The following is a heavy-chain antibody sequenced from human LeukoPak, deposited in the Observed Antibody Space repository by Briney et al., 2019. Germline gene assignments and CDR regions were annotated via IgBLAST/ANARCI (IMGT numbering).Heavy chain of an antibody. J-gene: IGHJ4*02. Sequence: GGSLRLSCAASGFTFSSYSMNWVRQAPGKGLEWVSTITGSGGSTYYADSVKGRFTISRDNSKNTLYLQMNSLRAEDTAVYYCAKEITMVRVVIDYWGQGNLVTVSS. CDR3: AKEITMVRVVIDY. CDR1: GFTFSSYS. D-gene: IGHD3-10*01. V-gene: IGHV3-23*01. CDR2: ITGSGGST.